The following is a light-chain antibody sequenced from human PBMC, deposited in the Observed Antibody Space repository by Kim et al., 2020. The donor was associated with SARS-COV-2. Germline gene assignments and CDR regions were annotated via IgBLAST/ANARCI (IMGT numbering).Light chain of an antibody. CDR1: TSDVDGYNY. J-gene: IGLJ3*02. CDR2: GVN. Sequence: GQTNAISCTATTSDVDGYNYVSWYQRHPGKAPKLIIYGVNNRPSGVSDRFSGSKSGSTASLTISGLQAEDEAYYYCNSYTTSSTRVFGGGTQLTVL. CDR3: NSYTTSSTRV. V-gene: IGLV2-14*03.